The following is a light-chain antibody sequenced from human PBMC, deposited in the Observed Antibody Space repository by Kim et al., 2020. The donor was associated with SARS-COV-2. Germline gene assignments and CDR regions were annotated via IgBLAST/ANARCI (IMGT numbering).Light chain of an antibody. Sequence: SYELTQPPSVSVSPGQTASITCSGDKLGDKYACWYQQKPGQSPVLVIYQDSKRPSGIPERFSGSNSGNTATLTISETQAMDEADYYCQAWDSSTFYVFGT. V-gene: IGLV3-1*01. CDR3: QAWDSSTFYV. J-gene: IGLJ1*01. CDR1: KLGDKY. CDR2: QDS.